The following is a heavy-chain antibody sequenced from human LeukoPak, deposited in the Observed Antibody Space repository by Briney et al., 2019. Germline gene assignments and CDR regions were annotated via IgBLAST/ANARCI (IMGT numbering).Heavy chain of an antibody. D-gene: IGHD6-6*01. CDR2: IYYSGST. CDR1: GGSISSGDYY. J-gene: IGHJ4*02. V-gene: IGHV4-30-4*01. Sequence: SETLSLTCTVSGGSISSGDYYWSWIRQPPGKGLEWIGYIYYSGSTYYNPSLKSQVTISVDTSKNQFSLKLSSVTAADTAVYYCARVARKQLVRGLFDYWGQGTLVTVSS. CDR3: ARVARKQLVRGLFDY.